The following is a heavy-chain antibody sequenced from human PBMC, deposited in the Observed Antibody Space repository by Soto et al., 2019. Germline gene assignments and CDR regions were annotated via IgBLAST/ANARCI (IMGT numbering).Heavy chain of an antibody. CDR2: IGISGDT. V-gene: IGHV3-13*04. CDR1: GFTFSKFD. D-gene: IGHD2-15*01. Sequence: LRLSCEASGFTFSKFDMHWVRQPTGKGLEWVSTIGISGDTYYAVSVKGRFTISRDNAKNSLSLQMNSLRAGDTALYFCARGQEVGAHFFDSWGQGTQVTVSS. CDR3: ARGQEVGAHFFDS. J-gene: IGHJ4*02.